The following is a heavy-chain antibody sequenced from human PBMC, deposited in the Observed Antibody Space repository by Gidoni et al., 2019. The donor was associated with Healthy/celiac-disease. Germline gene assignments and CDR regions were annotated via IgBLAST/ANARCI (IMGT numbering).Heavy chain of an antibody. V-gene: IGHV4-31*03. D-gene: IGHD5-18*01. CDR1: GGSISRGGSH. CDR2: IYYSGSN. CDR3: AGGRDEYSYGPRVDPLFDY. J-gene: IGHJ4*02. Sequence: QVQLQESCPGLVKPSQTLSLTCTVSGGSISRGGSHWRWIRQHPGKGLEWIGYIYYSGSNYYNPSLKSRVTISVDTSKNQFSLKLSSVTAADTAVYYCAGGRDEYSYGPRVDPLFDYWGQGTLVTVSS.